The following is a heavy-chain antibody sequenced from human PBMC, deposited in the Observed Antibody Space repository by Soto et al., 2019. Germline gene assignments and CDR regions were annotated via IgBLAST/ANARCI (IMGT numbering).Heavy chain of an antibody. CDR3: ARVDYYDSSGYFGMDV. CDR2: IYYSGST. D-gene: IGHD3-22*01. CDR1: GGSISSGDYY. J-gene: IGHJ6*02. V-gene: IGHV4-30-4*01. Sequence: QVQLQESGPGLVKPSQTLSLTCTVSGGSISSGDYYWSWIRQPPGKGLEWIGYIYYSGSTYYNPSLKSRVTISVDTSKNQFSLKLSSVTAADTAGYYCARVDYYDSSGYFGMDVWGQGTTVTVSS.